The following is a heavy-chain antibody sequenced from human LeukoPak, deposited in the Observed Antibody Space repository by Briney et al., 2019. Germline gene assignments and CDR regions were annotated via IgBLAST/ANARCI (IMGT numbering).Heavy chain of an antibody. CDR1: GFTFSSYA. Sequence: GGSLRLSCAASGFTFSSYAMSWVRQAPGKGLEWVSAISGSGGSTYYADSVKGRFTISRDNSKYTLYLQMNSLRAEDTAVYYCAKDQLAYCGGDCYSFDYWGQGTLVTVSS. D-gene: IGHD2-21*02. V-gene: IGHV3-23*01. CDR3: AKDQLAYCGGDCYSFDY. CDR2: ISGSGGST. J-gene: IGHJ4*02.